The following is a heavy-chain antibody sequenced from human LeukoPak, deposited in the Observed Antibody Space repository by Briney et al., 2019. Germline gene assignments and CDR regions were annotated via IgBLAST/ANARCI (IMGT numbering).Heavy chain of an antibody. Sequence: GRSLRLSCMASGFTFGDYAMSWVRQAPGKGLECISYISSSGRTIYYADSLKGRFTVSRDNAKNSLYLRMNNLRAEDTAVYYCARGEYYFDYWGQGTLVTVSS. V-gene: IGHV3-48*03. CDR1: GFTFGDYA. CDR2: ISSSGRTI. CDR3: ARGEYYFDY. J-gene: IGHJ4*02.